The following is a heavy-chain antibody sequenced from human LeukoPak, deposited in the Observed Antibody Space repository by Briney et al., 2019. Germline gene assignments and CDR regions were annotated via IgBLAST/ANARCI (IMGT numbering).Heavy chain of an antibody. CDR3: ARGVRSFYFDY. V-gene: IGHV1-69*13. CDR2: IIPIFGTA. J-gene: IGHJ4*02. CDR1: GGTFSSYA. Sequence: GASVKVSCKASGGTFSSYAISWVRQAPGQGLERMGGIIPIFGTANYAQKFQGRVTITADESTSTVYMELSSLRSEDTAVYYCARGVRSFYFDYWGQGTLVTVSS. D-gene: IGHD3-10*01.